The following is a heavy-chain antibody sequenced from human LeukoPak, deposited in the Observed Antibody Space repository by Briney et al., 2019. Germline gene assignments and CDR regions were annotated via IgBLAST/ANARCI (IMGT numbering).Heavy chain of an antibody. Sequence: PLETLSLTCTVSGVSISSSNFYWGWIRQPPGKGLEWIGSIYYSGSTYYNPSLKSRVTISVDTSKNQFSLKLSSVTAADTAVYYCASYSSSSLAAFDIWGQGTMVTVSS. J-gene: IGHJ3*02. CDR1: GVSISSSNFY. V-gene: IGHV4-39*07. CDR3: ASYSSSSLAAFDI. CDR2: IYYSGST. D-gene: IGHD6-6*01.